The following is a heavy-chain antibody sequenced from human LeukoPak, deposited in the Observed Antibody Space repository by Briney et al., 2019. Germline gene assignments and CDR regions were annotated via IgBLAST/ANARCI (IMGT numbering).Heavy chain of an antibody. CDR3: ARVQDWFDP. CDR2: INHSGST. J-gene: IGHJ5*02. Sequence: SETLSLTCAVYGGSFSGYYWGWIRQPPGKGLEWIGEINHSGSTNYNPSLKSRVTISVDTSKNQFSLKLRSVTAADTAVYYCARVQDWFDPWGQGTLVTVSS. CDR1: GGSFSGYY. V-gene: IGHV4-34*01.